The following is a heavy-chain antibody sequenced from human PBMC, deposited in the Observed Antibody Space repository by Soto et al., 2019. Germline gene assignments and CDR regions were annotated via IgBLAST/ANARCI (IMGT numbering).Heavy chain of an antibody. CDR2: IYYSGST. D-gene: IGHD6-13*01. Sequence: QVQLQESGPGLVKPSQTLSLTCTVSGGSISSGGHYWSWIRQHPGKGLEWIGYIYYSGSTYYNPSLKSRVTISVDTSKNQFSLELNFVTAADTALYYCARVIRSWYYFDYWGQGTLVTVSS. CDR3: ARVIRSWYYFDY. V-gene: IGHV4-31*03. J-gene: IGHJ4*02. CDR1: GGSISSGGHY.